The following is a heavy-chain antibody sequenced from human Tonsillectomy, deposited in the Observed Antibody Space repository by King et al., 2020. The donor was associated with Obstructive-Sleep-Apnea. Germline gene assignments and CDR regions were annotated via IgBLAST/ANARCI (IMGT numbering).Heavy chain of an antibody. CDR1: GYIFPNYA. CDR2: INPANGNT. J-gene: IGHJ3*01. CDR3: ARGPYSGNYYGAFDV. V-gene: IGHV1-3*01. Sequence: QLVQSGAEVKKPGASVKVSCKASGYIFPNYAIHWVRPAPGQRLEWMGWINPANGNTRYSQKFQGRVTITRDTSANTAYMELSTLTSEDTAVYYCARGPYSGNYYGAFDVGGQGTRVTVSS. D-gene: IGHD1-26*01.